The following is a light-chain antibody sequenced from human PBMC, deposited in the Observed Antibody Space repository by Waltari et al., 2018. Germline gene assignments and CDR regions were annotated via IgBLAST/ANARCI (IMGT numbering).Light chain of an antibody. Sequence: QSALTQPASVSGSPGQSITISCTGASIDVGGYNYVSWYQQHPGKAPKLIIYDVNNRPAGLSNRFSGSKSGNRASLTISGLQAEDEADYYCCSFTSSSTWVFGGGTKLTVL. V-gene: IGLV2-14*03. CDR3: CSFTSSSTWV. CDR1: SIDVGGYNY. CDR2: DVN. J-gene: IGLJ3*02.